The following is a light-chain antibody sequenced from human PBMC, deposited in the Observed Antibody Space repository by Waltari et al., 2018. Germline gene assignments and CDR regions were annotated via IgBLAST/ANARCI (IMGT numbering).Light chain of an antibody. CDR2: DAS. CDR1: QSISKY. J-gene: IGKJ1*01. V-gene: IGKV3-20*01. CDR3: QKYGSLPAT. Sequence: EIMCTHSPGTLSLSPGERATLSCRASQSISKYLAGYQQKPRQAPRLLIYDASIRATGIPDRFSGSGYGTDFSLTISRLEPEDYAVYYCQKYGSLPATFGRGTKVEIK.